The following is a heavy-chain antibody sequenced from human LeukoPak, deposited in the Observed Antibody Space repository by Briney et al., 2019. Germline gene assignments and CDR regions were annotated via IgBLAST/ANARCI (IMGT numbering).Heavy chain of an antibody. D-gene: IGHD4-17*01. CDR3: ARDADYGDYSGAFDI. CDR1: GHTFTGYY. V-gene: IGHV1-2*02. J-gene: IGHJ3*02. Sequence: ASVKVSCKASGHTFTGYYMHWVRQAPGQGLEWMGWINPKSGGTNYAQKFQGRVTMTRDTSISTAYMELSILISDDTAVYFCARDADYGDYSGAFDIWGQGTMVTVSS. CDR2: INPKSGGT.